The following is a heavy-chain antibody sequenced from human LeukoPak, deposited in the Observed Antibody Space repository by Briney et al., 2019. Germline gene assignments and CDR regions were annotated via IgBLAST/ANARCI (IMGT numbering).Heavy chain of an antibody. J-gene: IGHJ4*02. D-gene: IGHD2-15*01. Sequence: SETLSLTCTVSGGSISSGSYYWSWIRQHPAKGLEWIGYIYHSGSTFYNPSLKSRVNLSIDPSENQFSLNLSSVTAADTAVYYCARGGFSGYVSLFDFWGQGTLVSVSS. CDR2: IYHSGST. V-gene: IGHV4-31*03. CDR3: ARGGFSGYVSLFDF. CDR1: GGSISSGSYY.